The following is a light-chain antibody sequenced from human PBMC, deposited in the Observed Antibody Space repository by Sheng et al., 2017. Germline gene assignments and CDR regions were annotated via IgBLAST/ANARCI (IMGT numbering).Light chain of an antibody. Sequence: EILLTQSPGTLSLSPGKRATFSCRASQSVTSNSLAWYQHKPGQPPRLLIYDASSRASGIPERFTGSGSGTDFTLTITRLEPEDFAVYYCQQYADSPETFGQGTKVEVK. J-gene: IGKJ1*01. CDR2: DAS. V-gene: IGKV3-20*01. CDR1: QSVTSNS. CDR3: QQYADSPET.